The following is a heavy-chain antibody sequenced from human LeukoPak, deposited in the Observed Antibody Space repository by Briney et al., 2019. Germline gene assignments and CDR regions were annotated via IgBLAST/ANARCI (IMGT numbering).Heavy chain of an antibody. Sequence: GGSLRLSCAASGFTFSSYSMNWVRQAPGKGLEWVSSISSSSSYIYYADSVKGRFTISRDNAKNSLYLQMNSLRAEDTAVYYCARGWWELAVGYYNYYYKEGWGTGTTVTVSS. J-gene: IGHJ6*03. V-gene: IGHV3-21*01. CDR3: ARGWWELAVGYYNYYYKEG. D-gene: IGHD2-15*01. CDR2: ISSSSSYI. CDR1: GFTFSSYS.